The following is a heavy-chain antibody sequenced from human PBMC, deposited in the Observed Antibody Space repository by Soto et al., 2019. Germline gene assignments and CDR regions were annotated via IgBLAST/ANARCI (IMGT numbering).Heavy chain of an antibody. J-gene: IGHJ6*03. CDR1: GGSISSYY. CDR2: IYYSGST. CDR3: ASLEQPAYYYYSYLDV. Sequence: PSETLSLTCTVSGGSISSYYGSWIRQPPVKGLEWIGYIYYSGSTNYNPSLKSRVTISVDTSKNQFSLKLSSVTAADTSVYYCASLEQPAYYYYSYLDVWAKGTTFTVSS. D-gene: IGHD6-13*01. V-gene: IGHV4-59*08.